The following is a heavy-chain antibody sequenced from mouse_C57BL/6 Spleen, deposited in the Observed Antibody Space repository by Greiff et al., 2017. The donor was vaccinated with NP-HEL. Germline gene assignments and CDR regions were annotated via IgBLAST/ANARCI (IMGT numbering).Heavy chain of an antibody. J-gene: IGHJ3*01. CDR1: GYAFTNYL. V-gene: IGHV1-54*01. Sequence: VQLQQSGAELVRPGASVKVSCKASGYAFTNYLIEWVKQRPGQGLEWIGVINPGSGGTNYNEKFKGKATLTADKSSSTAYMQLSSLTSEDSAVYFCARGYGFAYWGQGTLVTVSA. CDR3: ARGYGFAY. D-gene: IGHD2-2*01. CDR2: INPGSGGT.